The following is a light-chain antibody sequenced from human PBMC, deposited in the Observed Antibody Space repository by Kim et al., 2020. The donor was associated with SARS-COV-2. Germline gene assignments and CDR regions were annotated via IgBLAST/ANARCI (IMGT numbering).Light chain of an antibody. Sequence: IQMTQSPSSLSASAGDRVTITCQASQDISNYLNWYQQKAGKAPKLLIYDASNLETGVPTRFSGSGSGTEFTFTISSLQPEDIATYYCQQYDNLPFTLTFGGGTKVDIK. CDR1: QDISNY. V-gene: IGKV1-33*01. J-gene: IGKJ4*01. CDR3: QQYDNLPFTLT. CDR2: DAS.